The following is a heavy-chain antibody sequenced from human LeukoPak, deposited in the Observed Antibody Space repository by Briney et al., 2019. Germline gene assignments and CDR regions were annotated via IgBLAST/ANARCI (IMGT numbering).Heavy chain of an antibody. Sequence: ASVKVSCKASGGTFSSYAISGVRQAPGQGLEWMGGIIPIFGTANYAQKFQGRVTITADKSTSTAYMELSSLRSEDAAVYYCARGSSPYGDYGRSFDYWGQGTLVTVSS. D-gene: IGHD4-17*01. V-gene: IGHV1-69*06. J-gene: IGHJ4*02. CDR3: ARGSSPYGDYGRSFDY. CDR1: GGTFSSYA. CDR2: IIPIFGTA.